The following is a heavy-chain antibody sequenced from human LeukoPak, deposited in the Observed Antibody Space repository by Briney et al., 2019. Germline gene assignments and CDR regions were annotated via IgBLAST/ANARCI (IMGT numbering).Heavy chain of an antibody. V-gene: IGHV3-30*02. Sequence: GGSLRLSCAASGFTFSSYAMSWVRQAPGKGLEWVAFIRYDGSNKYYADSVKGRFTISRDNSKNTLYLQMNSLRAEDTAVYYCAKDFGPYDSSGYFDYWGQGTLVTVSS. CDR3: AKDFGPYDSSGYFDY. CDR2: IRYDGSNK. CDR1: GFTFSSYA. D-gene: IGHD3-22*01. J-gene: IGHJ4*02.